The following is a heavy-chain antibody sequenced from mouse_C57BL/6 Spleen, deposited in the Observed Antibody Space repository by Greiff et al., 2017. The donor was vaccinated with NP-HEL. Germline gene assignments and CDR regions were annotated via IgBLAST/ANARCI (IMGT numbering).Heavy chain of an antibody. V-gene: IGHV5-6*01. CDR3: ARHGEGYFDY. CDR1: GFTFSSYG. J-gene: IGHJ2*01. CDR2: ISSGGSYT. Sequence: EVHLVESGGDLVKPGGSLKLSCAASGFTFSSYGMSWVRQTPDKRLEWVATISSGGSYTYYPDSVKGRFTISRDNAKNTLYLQMSSLKSEDTAMYYCARHGEGYFDYWGQGTTLTVSS.